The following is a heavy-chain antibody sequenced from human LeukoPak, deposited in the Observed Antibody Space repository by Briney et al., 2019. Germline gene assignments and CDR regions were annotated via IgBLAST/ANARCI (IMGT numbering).Heavy chain of an antibody. CDR2: INHSGST. J-gene: IGHJ5*02. D-gene: IGHD3-10*01. CDR3: ARTTEVLLWFGESGVWFDP. Sequence: SETLSLTCGVYDGSFSSYYWSWIRQPPGKGLEWIGEINHSGSTNYNPSLKSRLTISVDTSKNQFSLKLSSVTAADTAVYYCARTTEVLLWFGESGVWFDPWGQGTLVTVSS. V-gene: IGHV4-34*01. CDR1: DGSFSSYY.